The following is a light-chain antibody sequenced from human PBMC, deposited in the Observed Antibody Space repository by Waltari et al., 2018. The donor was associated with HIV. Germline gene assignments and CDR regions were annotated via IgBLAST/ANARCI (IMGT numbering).Light chain of an antibody. CDR2: DVS. J-gene: IGLJ1*01. V-gene: IGLV2-14*01. CDR1: SSDVGAYNY. Sequence: QSALPQPASASGSPGQATTISCTGTSSDVGAYNYVSWYQQHPGKAPKPMMYDVSNRPTGVSNRFSGSKSGNTASLTISGLQAEDEADYYCSSYTSTYVFGTGTKVTVL. CDR3: SSYTSTYV.